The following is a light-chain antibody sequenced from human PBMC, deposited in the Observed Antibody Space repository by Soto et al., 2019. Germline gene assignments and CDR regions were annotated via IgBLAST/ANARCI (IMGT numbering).Light chain of an antibody. Sequence: DIPMTQSPSSLSASVGDRVTITCRASQGIRNALGWYQQKPGKAPRRLIYAASSLQSGVPSRFSGSGSGTEFTLTISSLQPEDFATYYCLQHSTYPLTFGGGTKVEIK. CDR1: QGIRNA. V-gene: IGKV1-17*01. J-gene: IGKJ4*01. CDR3: LQHSTYPLT. CDR2: AAS.